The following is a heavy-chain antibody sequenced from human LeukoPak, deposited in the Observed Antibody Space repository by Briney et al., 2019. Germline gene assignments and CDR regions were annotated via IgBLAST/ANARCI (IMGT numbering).Heavy chain of an antibody. CDR1: GFTFSSYE. CDR2: SSSGGSAL. V-gene: IGHV3-48*03. Sequence: PGGSLRLSCAASGFTFSSYEMNWVRQAPGKGLGWVSYSSSGGSALYYADSVKGRFTISRDNAKNSLYLQMNSLRAEDTAVYYCVRDPAVAADDYWGQGTLVTVSS. D-gene: IGHD6-19*01. CDR3: VRDPAVAADDY. J-gene: IGHJ4*02.